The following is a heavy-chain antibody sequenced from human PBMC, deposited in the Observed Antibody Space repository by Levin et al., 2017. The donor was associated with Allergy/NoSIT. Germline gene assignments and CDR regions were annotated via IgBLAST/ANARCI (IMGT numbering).Heavy chain of an antibody. J-gene: IGHJ4*02. CDR1: GFTFSSCA. CDR2: ISGSGGST. V-gene: IGHV3-23*01. Sequence: GGSLRLSCAASGFTFSSCAMSWVRQAPGKGLEWVSAISGSGGSTYYADSVKGRFTISRDNSKNTLYLQMNSLRAEDTAVYYCAKGLGTMVRGVEYYFDYWGQGTLVTVSS. CDR3: AKGLGTMVRGVEYYFDY. D-gene: IGHD3-10*01.